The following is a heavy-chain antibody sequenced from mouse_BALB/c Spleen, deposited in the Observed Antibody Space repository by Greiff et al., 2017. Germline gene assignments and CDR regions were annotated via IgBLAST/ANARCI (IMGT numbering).Heavy chain of an antibody. CDR2: ISSGGSYT. J-gene: IGHJ1*01. CDR3: ARDDYDRYFDV. V-gene: IGHV5-9-4*01. Sequence: EVQVVESGGGLVKPGGSLKLSCAASGFTFSSYAMSWVRQSPEKRLEWVAEISSGGSYTYYPDTVTGRFTISRDNAKNTLYLEMSSLRSEDTAMYYCARDDYDRYFDVWGAGTTVTVSS. CDR1: GFTFSSYA. D-gene: IGHD2-4*01.